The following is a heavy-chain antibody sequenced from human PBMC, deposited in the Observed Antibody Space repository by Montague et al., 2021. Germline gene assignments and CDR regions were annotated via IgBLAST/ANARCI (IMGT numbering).Heavy chain of an antibody. CDR3: AHTLFGAPYKYFDP. CDR1: GFSLRTTGVG. J-gene: IGHJ5*02. D-gene: IGHD5-24*01. Sequence: PALVKPTQTLTLTCTFSGFSLRTTGVGVGWIRQPPGKALELLALIYWDDDKRYSPDLKSRLTISKDTAKNQVVLKVTNMDPVDTATYYCAHTLFGAPYKYFDPWGQGMLVTVSS. V-gene: IGHV2-5*02. CDR2: IYWDDDK.